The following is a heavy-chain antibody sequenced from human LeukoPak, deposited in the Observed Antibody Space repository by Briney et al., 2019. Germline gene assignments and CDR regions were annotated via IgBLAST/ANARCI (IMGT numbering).Heavy chain of an antibody. Sequence: GRSLRLSCAASGFTFSSYGMHWVRQAPGKGLEWVAVISYDGSNKYYADSVKGRFTISRDNSKNTLYLQMNSLRAEDTAVYYYAKMYYDFWSGYPDYWGQGTLVTVSS. CDR1: GFTFSSYG. CDR3: AKMYYDFWSGYPDY. J-gene: IGHJ4*02. D-gene: IGHD3-3*01. CDR2: ISYDGSNK. V-gene: IGHV3-30*18.